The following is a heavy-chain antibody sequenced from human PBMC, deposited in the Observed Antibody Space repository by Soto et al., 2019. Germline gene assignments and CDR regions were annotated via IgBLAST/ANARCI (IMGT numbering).Heavy chain of an antibody. V-gene: IGHV1-69*06. CDR3: ASFEAGDLGPRDIEGFDY. CDR1: GGTFSSYA. Sequence: QVQLVQSGAEVKKPGSSVKVSCKASGGTFSSYAISWVRQAPGQGLEWMGGIIPIFGTANYAQKFQGRVTITADKSTSPAYMELSSLRSEDTAVYYCASFEAGDLGPRDIEGFDYWGQGTLVTVSS. J-gene: IGHJ4*02. D-gene: IGHD2-15*01. CDR2: IIPIFGTA.